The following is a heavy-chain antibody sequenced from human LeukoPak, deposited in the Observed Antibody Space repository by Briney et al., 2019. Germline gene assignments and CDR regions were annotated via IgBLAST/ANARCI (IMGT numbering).Heavy chain of an antibody. D-gene: IGHD1-1*01. CDR1: GYTFTSYG. J-gene: IGHJ6*02. Sequence: ASVKVSCKASGYTFTSYGISWVRQAPGQGLEWIGWISAYNGNTNYAQKLQGRVTMTTDTSTSTAYMELRSLRSDDTAVYYCAREERLDGDYYYGMDVWGQGTTVTVSS. CDR3: AREERLDGDYYYGMDV. CDR2: ISAYNGNT. V-gene: IGHV1-18*01.